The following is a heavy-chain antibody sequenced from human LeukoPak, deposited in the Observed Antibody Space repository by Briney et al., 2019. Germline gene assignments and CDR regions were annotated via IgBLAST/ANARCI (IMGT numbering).Heavy chain of an antibody. D-gene: IGHD3-3*01. CDR3: ARGITIFGVAGDYYYYYMDV. V-gene: IGHV4-34*01. CDR1: GGSFSGYH. Sequence: SETLSLTCAVYGGSFSGYHWSWIRQPPGEGLEWIGEINHSGSTNYNPSLKSRVTISVDTSKNQFSLKLSSVTAADTAVYYCARGITIFGVAGDYYYYYMDVWGKGTTVTVSS. J-gene: IGHJ6*03. CDR2: INHSGST.